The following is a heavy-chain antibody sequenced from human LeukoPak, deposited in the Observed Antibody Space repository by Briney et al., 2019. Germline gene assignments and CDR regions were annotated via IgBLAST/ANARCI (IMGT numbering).Heavy chain of an antibody. CDR1: GFTFSSYA. Sequence: GGSLRLSCAASGFTFSSYAMHWVRQAPGKGLEWVAVISYDGSNKYYADSVKGRFTISRDNSKNTLYLQMNSLRAEDTAVYYCAKDTTFYYWGQGTLVTVSS. V-gene: IGHV3-30-3*01. D-gene: IGHD1-26*01. CDR2: ISYDGSNK. CDR3: AKDTTFYY. J-gene: IGHJ4*02.